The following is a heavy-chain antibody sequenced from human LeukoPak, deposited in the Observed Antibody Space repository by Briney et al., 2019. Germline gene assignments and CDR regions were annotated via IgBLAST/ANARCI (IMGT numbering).Heavy chain of an antibody. CDR2: ISSSSSYI. Sequence: GGSLRLSCAASGFTFSSYSMNWVRQAPGKGLGWVSSISSSSSYIYYADSVKGRFTISRDNAKNSLYLQMNSLRAEDTAVYYCATLMTTVTTSGALRFDYWGQGTLATVSS. V-gene: IGHV3-21*01. CDR1: GFTFSSYS. CDR3: ATLMTTVTTSGALRFDY. J-gene: IGHJ4*02. D-gene: IGHD4-17*01.